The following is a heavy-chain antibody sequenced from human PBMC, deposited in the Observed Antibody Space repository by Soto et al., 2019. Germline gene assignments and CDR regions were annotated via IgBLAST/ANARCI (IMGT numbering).Heavy chain of an antibody. J-gene: IGHJ2*01. CDR2: INHSGST. CDR3: ARGTKQQQLVGRKSWYFDL. Sequence: PSETLSLTCTVSGGSSSSTSYYWSWIRQPPGKGLEWIGEINHSGSTNYNPSLKSRVTISVDTSKNQFSLKLSSVTAADTAVYYCARGTKQQQLVGRKSWYFDLWGRGTLVTVSS. CDR1: GGSSSSTSYY. D-gene: IGHD6-13*01. V-gene: IGHV4-39*07.